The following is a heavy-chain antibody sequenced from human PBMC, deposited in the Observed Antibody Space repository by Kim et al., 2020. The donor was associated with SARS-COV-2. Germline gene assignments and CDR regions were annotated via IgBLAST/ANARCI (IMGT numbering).Heavy chain of an antibody. Sequence: PSGRTNNNPSLQSRVTMSVAMSKNQFSMKLSSVTAADTAVYYCASALGHWGQGTLVTVSS. J-gene: IGHJ4*02. CDR3: ASALGH. V-gene: IGHV4-4*07. D-gene: IGHD3-16*02. CDR2: PSGRT.